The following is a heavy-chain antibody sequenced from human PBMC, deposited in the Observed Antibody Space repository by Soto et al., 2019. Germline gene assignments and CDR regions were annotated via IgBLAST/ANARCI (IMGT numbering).Heavy chain of an antibody. CDR2: INPSGGST. V-gene: IGHV1-46*01. J-gene: IGHJ4*02. Sequence: QVQLVQSGAEVKKPGASVKVSCKASGYTFTSYYMHWVRQAPGQGLEWMGIINPSGGSTSYAQKFQGRVSMTRDTSTSTVDMERRRLRSEATAVYFCARDGRSAYSSGWYYFDYWGQGTLVAVSS. D-gene: IGHD6-19*01. CDR3: ARDGRSAYSSGWYYFDY. CDR1: GYTFTSYY.